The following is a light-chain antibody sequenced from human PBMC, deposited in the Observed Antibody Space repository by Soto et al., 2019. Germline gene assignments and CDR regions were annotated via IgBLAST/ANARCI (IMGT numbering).Light chain of an antibody. CDR1: QAISGF. V-gene: IGKV1-9*01. CDR2: GAS. J-gene: IGKJ2*01. CDR3: QQFKSYPYT. Sequence: IQLTQSPSSLSASVGDRVTITCRASQAISGFLVWYQQSPGQAPKLLIYGASTLQSGVPSRFSGSGSGTEFTLTITSLQPADFATYYCQQFKSYPYTFGQGTKLEIK.